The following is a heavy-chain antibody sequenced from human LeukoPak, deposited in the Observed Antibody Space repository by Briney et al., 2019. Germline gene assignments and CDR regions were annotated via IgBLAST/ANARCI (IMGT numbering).Heavy chain of an antibody. D-gene: IGHD6-19*01. CDR1: GFTFSTYS. CDR3: ARGMRSSGWYWGY. Sequence: PGGSLRLSCAASGFTFSTYSMNWVRQAPGKGLEWVSYISSSSSTIYYADSVKGRFTISRDNAKNSLYLQMNSLRAEDTAVYYCARGMRSSGWYWGYWGQGTLVTVSS. V-gene: IGHV3-48*04. CDR2: ISSSSSTI. J-gene: IGHJ4*02.